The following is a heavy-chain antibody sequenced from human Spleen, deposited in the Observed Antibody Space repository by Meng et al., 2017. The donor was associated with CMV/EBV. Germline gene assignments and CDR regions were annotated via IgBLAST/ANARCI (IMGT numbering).Heavy chain of an antibody. D-gene: IGHD1-26*01. V-gene: IGHV1-18*01. CDR1: GYSFSNYA. Sequence: ASVKVSCKASGYSFSNYAISWVRQAPGQGLEWMGWISAHNGNTNYAEKVQGRVTMTTDTSTSTAYMELRSLRPDDTALYYCARRPLSVGGTSVDYWGQGTLVTVSS. CDR3: ARRPLSVGGTSVDY. CDR2: ISAHNGNT. J-gene: IGHJ4*02.